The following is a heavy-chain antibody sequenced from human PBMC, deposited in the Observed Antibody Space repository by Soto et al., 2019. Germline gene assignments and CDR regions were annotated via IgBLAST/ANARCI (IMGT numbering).Heavy chain of an antibody. CDR2: INHSGST. J-gene: IGHJ5*02. CDR3: ARRYFDWLLTDWFDP. D-gene: IGHD3-9*01. Sequence: TSETLSLTCAVYGGSFSGYYWSWIRQPPGKGLEWIGEINHSGSTNYNPSLKSRVTISVDTSKNQFSLKLSSVTAADTAVYYCARRYFDWLLTDWFDPWGQGTLVTVSS. V-gene: IGHV4-34*01. CDR1: GGSFSGYY.